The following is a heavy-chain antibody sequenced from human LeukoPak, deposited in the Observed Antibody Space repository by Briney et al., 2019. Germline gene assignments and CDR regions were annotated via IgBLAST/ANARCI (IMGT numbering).Heavy chain of an antibody. D-gene: IGHD5-18*01. CDR1: VFAFSSYA. V-gene: IGHV3-23*01. Sequence: GGSLRLSCAASVFAFSSYAMSWVRQAAGKGLEWDSAISDSGGSTYYADSVKGGFTISRDNSKSTLYLQMNSLRAEDTAVYYCAKSRSRVVGYSYGYWSYWGQGTLVTVSS. J-gene: IGHJ4*02. CDR3: AKSRSRVVGYSYGYWSY. CDR2: ISDSGGST.